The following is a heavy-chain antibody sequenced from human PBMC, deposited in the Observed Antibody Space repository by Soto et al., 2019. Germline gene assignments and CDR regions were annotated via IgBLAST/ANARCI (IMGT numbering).Heavy chain of an antibody. J-gene: IGHJ3*01. CDR1: GDTISSSDYY. V-gene: IGHV4-39*01. CDR2: IFYSGTT. D-gene: IGHD4-17*01. CDR3: ARRTDYGDYSDAFDV. Sequence: QLQLQESGPGLVKPSETLSLTCTASGDTISSSDYYWGWIRQPPGRGLEWIGNIFYSGTTYYNPSPKSRVTISVDTSRNQSSLKLSSVTAADTAVYYCARRTDYGDYSDAFDVWGHGSMVTVSS.